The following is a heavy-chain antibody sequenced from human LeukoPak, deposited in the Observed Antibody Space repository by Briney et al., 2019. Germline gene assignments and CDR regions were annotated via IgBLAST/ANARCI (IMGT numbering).Heavy chain of an antibody. D-gene: IGHD3-16*01. CDR3: AKELPTLLYYYTDV. CDR1: EFTFDSYA. J-gene: IGHJ6*03. V-gene: IGHV3-23*01. CDR2: ISATGGAT. Sequence: GGSLRLSCAASEFTFDSYAMTWVRQAPGKGLEWVSTISATGGATYHADSVKGRFTISRDNSKNTLYLQMSILRAEDTAVYFCAKELPTLLYYYTDVCGKGTTVTVSS.